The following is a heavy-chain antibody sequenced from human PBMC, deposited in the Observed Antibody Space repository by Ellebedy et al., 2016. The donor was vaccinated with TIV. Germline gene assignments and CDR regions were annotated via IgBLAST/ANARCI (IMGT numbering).Heavy chain of an antibody. V-gene: IGHV3-48*02. J-gene: IGHJ4*02. CDR2: ITGTSNTK. CDR1: GFSFSTYS. CDR3: ARGALTGTTRYFDF. Sequence: PGGSLRLSCAASGFSFSTYSMNWVRQTPGKGLEWISYITGTSNTKFYADSMEGRFTISRDNAKSSLYLQMNSLRDEDTAVYYCARGALTGTTRYFDFWGQGTLVTVSS. D-gene: IGHD1-20*01.